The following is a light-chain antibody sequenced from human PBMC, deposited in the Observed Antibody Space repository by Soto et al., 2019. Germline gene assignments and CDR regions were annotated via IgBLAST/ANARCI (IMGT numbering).Light chain of an antibody. CDR2: GAS. J-gene: IGKJ2*01. V-gene: IGKV3-15*01. CDR3: QQYNNWPPNT. CDR1: QSVSSN. Sequence: EIVMQQSPATLSVSTGERATLSCRASQSVSSNLAWYQQKHCQAPRLLIYGASTRATGIPARFSGSGSGTEFTLTIRSVQAEDFAVYYWQQYNNWPPNTFGQGNKLEIK.